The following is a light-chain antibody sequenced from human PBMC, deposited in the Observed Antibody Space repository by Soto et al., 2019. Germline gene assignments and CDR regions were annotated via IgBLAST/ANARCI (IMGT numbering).Light chain of an antibody. J-gene: IGLJ2*01. CDR1: SADVGSYNL. CDR2: EVS. V-gene: IGLV2-23*02. Sequence: QSALTQPASVSGSPGQSITISCTGTSADVGSYNLVSWYQQHPGKAPKLMIYEVSKRPSGVSNRFTGSKSGNTASLTISGLQAEDEADYSCCSYAGSSTHMVFGGGTKLTVL. CDR3: CSYAGSSTHMV.